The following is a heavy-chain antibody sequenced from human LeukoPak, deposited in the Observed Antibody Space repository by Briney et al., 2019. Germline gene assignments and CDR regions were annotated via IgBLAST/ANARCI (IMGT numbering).Heavy chain of an antibody. Sequence: PSETLSLTCTVSGGSISSGGYYWSWIRQHPGKGLEWIGYIYYSGSTYYNPSLKSRVTISVDTSKNQFSLKLSSVTAADTAVYYCARVKSGYYSLDYWGQGTLVTVSS. V-gene: IGHV4-31*03. CDR3: ARVKSGYYSLDY. CDR1: GGSISSGGYY. J-gene: IGHJ4*02. D-gene: IGHD3-22*01. CDR2: IYYSGST.